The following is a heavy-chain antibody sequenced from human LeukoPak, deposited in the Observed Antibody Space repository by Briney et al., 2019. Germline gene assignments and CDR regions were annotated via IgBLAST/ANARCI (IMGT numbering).Heavy chain of an antibody. D-gene: IGHD3-22*01. CDR3: ARSNTMIVVVTPHYPQI. Sequence: ASVKVSCKASGYTFTSYYMHWVRQAPGQGLEWMGIINPSGDSTTYAQKYQGRVTMTRDTSTSTVYMELSSLRSEDTAVYYCARSNTMIVVVTPHYPQIWGQGTLVTVSS. CDR1: GYTFTSYY. CDR2: INPSGDST. V-gene: IGHV1-46*01. J-gene: IGHJ4*02.